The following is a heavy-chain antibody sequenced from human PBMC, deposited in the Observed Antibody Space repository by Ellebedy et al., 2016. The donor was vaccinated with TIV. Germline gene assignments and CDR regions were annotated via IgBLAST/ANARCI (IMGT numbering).Heavy chain of an antibody. V-gene: IGHV3-30*06. CDR1: GFDFSSHG. D-gene: IGHD6-19*01. CDR3: VRDRVQWVVHSIFDI. J-gene: IGHJ3*02. Sequence: PGGSLRLSCVASGFDFSSHGMHWVRQAPGKGLEWVAVIAHDGMNEDYADSVKGRFTISRDNSKNTLYLEMNSLRAEDTAVYYCVRDRVQWVVHSIFDIWGHGTTVAVSS. CDR2: IAHDGMNE.